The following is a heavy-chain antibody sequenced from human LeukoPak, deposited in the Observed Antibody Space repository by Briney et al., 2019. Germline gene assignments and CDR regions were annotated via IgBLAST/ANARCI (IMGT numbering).Heavy chain of an antibody. CDR1: GYTFTSYD. CDR3: ARGNGYYDSSAVDY. V-gene: IGHV1-8*01. D-gene: IGHD3-22*01. Sequence: ASVKVSCKASGYTFTSYDINWVRQATGQGLEWMGWMNPNSGNTGYAQRFQGRVTMTRNTSISTAYMELSSLRSEDTAVYYCARGNGYYDSSAVDYWGQGTLVTVSS. J-gene: IGHJ4*02. CDR2: MNPNSGNT.